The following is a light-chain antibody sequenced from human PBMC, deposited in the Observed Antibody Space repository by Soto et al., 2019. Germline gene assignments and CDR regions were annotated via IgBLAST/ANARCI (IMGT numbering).Light chain of an antibody. Sequence: QSALTQPASVSGSPGQSIAISCTGTSSDVGGYKYVSWYQKYPGKAPKLIIYDVSNRPPGVSNRFSGSKSGNTASLTISGLQAEDEADYYCSSYTTSSTLIFGGGTKLTVL. CDR2: DVS. J-gene: IGLJ2*01. V-gene: IGLV2-14*01. CDR1: SSDVGGYKY. CDR3: SSYTTSSTLI.